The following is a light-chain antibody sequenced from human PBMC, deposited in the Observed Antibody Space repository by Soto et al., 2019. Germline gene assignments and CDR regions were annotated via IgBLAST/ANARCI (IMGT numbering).Light chain of an antibody. Sequence: QSVLTQPPSVSGAPGQRVTISCTGSSSNIGAGYDVHWYQQLPGTAPKLLIHGNSNRPSGVPDRFSGSKSGTSASLAITGLLAEDEADYYCQSYDSSLSGSVVFGGGTKVTVL. CDR1: SSNIGAGYD. CDR2: GNS. CDR3: QSYDSSLSGSVV. J-gene: IGLJ2*01. V-gene: IGLV1-40*01.